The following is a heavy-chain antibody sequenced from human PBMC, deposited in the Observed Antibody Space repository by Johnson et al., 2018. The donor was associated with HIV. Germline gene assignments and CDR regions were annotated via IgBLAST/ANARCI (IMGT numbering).Heavy chain of an antibody. J-gene: IGHJ3*02. CDR1: GFTFSTYA. Sequence: VQLVESGGGLVQPGGSLRLSCAASGFTFSTYAMHWVRQAPGKGLEYVSVISSNGGSTYYANSVKGRFTISRANSKNTLYLQMNSLRPEDTAVYYCAAIEIVVASDAFDIWGQGTMVIVSS. CDR2: ISSNGGST. V-gene: IGHV3-64*01. CDR3: AAIEIVVASDAFDI. D-gene: IGHD3-22*01.